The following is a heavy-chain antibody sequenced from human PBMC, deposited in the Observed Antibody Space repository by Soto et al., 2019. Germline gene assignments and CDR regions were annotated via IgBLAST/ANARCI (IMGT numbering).Heavy chain of an antibody. D-gene: IGHD3-22*01. CDR2: IHYSGGATYSP. CDR3: ARVPTYYKDSIGYQPFHP. CDR1: GASIITDGYY. V-gene: IGHV4-31*03. Sequence: QVQLQESGPGLVEPSQTLSLICTVSGASIITDGYYWTWIRQHPGKGLEWLGYIHYSGGATYSPYYNPSLQRRIAISVDISKSLFSLKLTSVNAADTAVYYCARVPTYYKDSIGYQPFHPWGQGTLVTVSS. J-gene: IGHJ5*02.